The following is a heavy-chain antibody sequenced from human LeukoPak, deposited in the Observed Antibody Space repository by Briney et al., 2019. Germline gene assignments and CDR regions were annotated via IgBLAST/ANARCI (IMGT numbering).Heavy chain of an antibody. CDR2: INPNSGGT. Sequence: ASVTVSCTASGYTFTGYYMHWVRQAPGQGLEWMGRINPNSGGTNYAQKFQGRVTMTRDTSISAAYMELSRLGSDDTAVYYCARVRITMVRGVPYGMDVWGQGTTVTVSS. J-gene: IGHJ6*02. D-gene: IGHD3-10*01. V-gene: IGHV1-2*06. CDR1: GYTFTGYY. CDR3: ARVRITMVRGVPYGMDV.